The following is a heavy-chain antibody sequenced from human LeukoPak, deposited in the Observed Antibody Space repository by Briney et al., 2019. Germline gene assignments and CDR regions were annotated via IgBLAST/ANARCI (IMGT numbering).Heavy chain of an antibody. CDR1: GFTFSDYY. Sequence: GGSLRLSCAASGFTFSDYYMSWIRQAPGKGLEWVSYISSSGSTIYYADSVKGRFTISRDNAKNSLYLQMNSLRAEDTAVHYCASGLLWFGELWGRRFDYWGQGTLVTVSS. CDR3: ASGLLWFGELWGRRFDY. J-gene: IGHJ4*02. CDR2: ISSSGSTI. V-gene: IGHV3-11*01. D-gene: IGHD3-10*01.